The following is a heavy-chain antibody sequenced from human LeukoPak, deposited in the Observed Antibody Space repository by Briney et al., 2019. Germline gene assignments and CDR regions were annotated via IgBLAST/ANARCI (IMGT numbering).Heavy chain of an antibody. J-gene: IGHJ6*03. CDR2: INPNSGGT. V-gene: IGHV1-2*02. CDR3: ARGQQTDYYYYMDV. D-gene: IGHD1-14*01. Sequence: ASVKGSCKASGYTFTCYYMHWVRQAPGQGLEWMGWINPNSGGTNYAQKFQGRVTMTRDTSISTAYMELSRLRSDDTAVYYCARGQQTDYYYYMDVWGEGTTVTVSS. CDR1: GYTFTCYY.